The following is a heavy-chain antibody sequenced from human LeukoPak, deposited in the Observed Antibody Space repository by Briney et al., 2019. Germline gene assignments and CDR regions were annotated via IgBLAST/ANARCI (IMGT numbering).Heavy chain of an antibody. CDR1: GFTFSNYA. V-gene: IGHV3-30*04. CDR2: ISYDGSNK. CDR3: AREGSAGFFDY. D-gene: IGHD1-26*01. J-gene: IGHJ4*02. Sequence: PGGSLRLSCAASGFTFSNYAMRWVRQAPGKGLEWVAVISYDGSNKYYADSVKGRFTISRDNSKNTLYLQMNSLRAEDTAVYYCAREGSAGFFDYWGQGTLVTVSS.